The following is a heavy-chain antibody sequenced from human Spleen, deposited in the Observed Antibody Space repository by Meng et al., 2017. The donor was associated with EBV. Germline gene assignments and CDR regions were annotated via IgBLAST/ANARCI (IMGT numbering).Heavy chain of an antibody. D-gene: IGHD3-22*01. CDR3: AKERDYYESSGYYGRYLDY. CDR2: TSGSGGIT. J-gene: IGHJ4*02. Sequence: EVQLVESGGGLVQPGGSLRLSCAAAGFTFSNDAMSWVRQAPGKGLEWVSATSGSGGITYYADSVKGRFTISRDNSKNMLYLQMNSLRVEDTAVYYCAKERDYYESSGYYGRYLDYWGQGILVNVSS. CDR1: GFTFSNDA. V-gene: IGHV3-23*04.